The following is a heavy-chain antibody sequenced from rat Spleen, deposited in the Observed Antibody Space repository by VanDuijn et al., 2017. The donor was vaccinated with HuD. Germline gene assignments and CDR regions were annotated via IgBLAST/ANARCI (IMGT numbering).Heavy chain of an antibody. D-gene: IGHD1-4*01. V-gene: IGHV5-25*01. CDR1: GFTFSHYD. CDR3: TRDDVLPGYNYFDY. CDR2: ISTDGGFT. Sequence: EVQLVESGGGLVQPGRSMKLSCAASGFTFSHYDMAWVRQAPTRGLEWVASISTDGGFTYYRDSVKGRFTISRDNAKSTLFLQMNSLRSEDTATYYCTRDDVLPGYNYFDYWGQGVMVTVSS. J-gene: IGHJ2*01.